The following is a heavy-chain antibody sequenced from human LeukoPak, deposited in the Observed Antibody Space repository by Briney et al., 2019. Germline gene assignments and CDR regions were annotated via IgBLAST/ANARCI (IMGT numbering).Heavy chain of an antibody. V-gene: IGHV1-46*01. Sequence: ASAKVSCKASGFTFSTYYMHWVRQAPGQGLEWMGIVSPSGGSTRYAQKFQGRLTMTRDTSTSTVYMELSSLRSDDTAMYYCARDRRCSSTSCYGDWFDPWGQGTQVIVSS. CDR1: GFTFSTYY. J-gene: IGHJ5*02. CDR2: VSPSGGST. CDR3: ARDRRCSSTSCYGDWFDP. D-gene: IGHD2-2*01.